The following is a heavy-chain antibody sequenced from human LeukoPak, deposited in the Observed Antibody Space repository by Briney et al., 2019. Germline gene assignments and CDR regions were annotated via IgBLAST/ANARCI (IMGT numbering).Heavy chain of an antibody. CDR2: IYYSGST. CDR1: GGSISSYY. Sequence: KPTETLSLTCTVSGGSISSYYWGWIRQPPGKGLEWIGSIYYSGSTYYNPSLKSRVTISVDTSKNQFSLKLSSVTAADTAAYYCARHIVVVPAAFNWFDPWGQGTLVTVSS. CDR3: ARHIVVVPAAFNWFDP. J-gene: IGHJ5*02. V-gene: IGHV4-39*01. D-gene: IGHD2-2*01.